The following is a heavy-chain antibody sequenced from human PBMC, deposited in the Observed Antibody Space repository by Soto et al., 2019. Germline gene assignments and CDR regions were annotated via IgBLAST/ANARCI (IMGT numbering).Heavy chain of an antibody. CDR3: ARSVQISYYDSRGAFDI. J-gene: IGHJ3*02. CDR1: GGSISSYY. D-gene: IGHD3-22*01. Sequence: SETLSLTCTVSGGSISSYYWSWIRQPPWKGLEWIGYSYYSGSTNYNPSLKSRVTISVETSKNQFSLKLSSVTAADTAVYYCARSVQISYYDSRGAFDIWGQGPMVTVSS. CDR2: SYYSGST. V-gene: IGHV4-59*01.